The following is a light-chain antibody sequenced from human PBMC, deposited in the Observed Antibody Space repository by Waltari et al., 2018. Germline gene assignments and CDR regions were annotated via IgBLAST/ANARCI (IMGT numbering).Light chain of an antibody. CDR1: QSAKTS. V-gene: IGKV3D-15*01. CDR2: RAS. J-gene: IGKJ1*01. CDR3: QQYNIWPWT. Sequence: EVVMTQSPATLSVSPGERVSLSCRASQSAKTSLAWYQQTPGQAPRLLIYRASTRAAGVPDRFSGSGSGTEFTLTISSLQSEDSAIYYCQQYNIWPWTFGPGTNVYIK.